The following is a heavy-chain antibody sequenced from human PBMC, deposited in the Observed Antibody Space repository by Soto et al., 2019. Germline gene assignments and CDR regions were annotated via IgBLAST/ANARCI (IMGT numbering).Heavy chain of an antibody. CDR2: ISVSGGST. CDR3: AIRGLSRSEVRGYFDY. CDR1: GFTFSSHD. J-gene: IGHJ4*02. Sequence: XGCLRLSCAASGFTFSSHDMAWVRQAPGKGLDWVSAISVSGGSTNYGDSVKGRFIISRDNSKNTLFMQMNSLRVEDTAVYYCAIRGLSRSEVRGYFDYWGRGTLVTVSS. V-gene: IGHV3-23*01. D-gene: IGHD3-10*01.